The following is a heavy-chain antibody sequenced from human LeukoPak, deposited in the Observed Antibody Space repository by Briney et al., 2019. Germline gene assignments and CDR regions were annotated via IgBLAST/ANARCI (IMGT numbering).Heavy chain of an antibody. CDR3: ARHYAEMATYFDL. V-gene: IGHV4-61*02. CDR2: IYTSGST. D-gene: IGHD5-24*01. Sequence: SQTLSLTCTVSGGSISSGSYYWSWIRQPAGKGLEWIGRIYTSGSTNYNPSLKSRVTISVDTSKNQFSLKLSPVTAADTAVYYCARHYAEMATYFDLWGRGTLVTVSS. J-gene: IGHJ2*01. CDR1: GGSISSGSYY.